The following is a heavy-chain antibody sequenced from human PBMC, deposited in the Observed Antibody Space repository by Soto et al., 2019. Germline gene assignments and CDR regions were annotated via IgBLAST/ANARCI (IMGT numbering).Heavy chain of an antibody. D-gene: IGHD2-15*01. CDR2: IIPMYGTV. Sequence: QVQLVQSGAEVKKPGSSVKVSCTASGGTFSSYVISWVRQAPGPGLEWLGGIIPMYGTVNYAQRFQDRVTLPADTVGSTAYMVLSSLRPDDTAVYYGARDLGGCSGGSCRYNWFDPWGQGTLVTVSS. CDR3: ARDLGGCSGGSCRYNWFDP. CDR1: GGTFSSYV. J-gene: IGHJ5*02. V-gene: IGHV1-69*06.